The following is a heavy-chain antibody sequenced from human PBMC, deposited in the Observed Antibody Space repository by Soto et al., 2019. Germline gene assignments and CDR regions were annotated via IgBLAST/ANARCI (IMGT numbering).Heavy chain of an antibody. Sequence: SETLSLTCTVSGGSISSGGYYWSWIRQHPGKGLEWIGYIYYSGSTYYNPSLKSRVTISVDTSKNQFSLKLSSVTAADTAVYYCARISTVTTLGGYYYYYYYMDVWGKGTTVTVSS. J-gene: IGHJ6*03. D-gene: IGHD4-17*01. V-gene: IGHV4-31*03. CDR2: IYYSGST. CDR1: GGSISSGGYY. CDR3: ARISTVTTLGGYYYYYYYMDV.